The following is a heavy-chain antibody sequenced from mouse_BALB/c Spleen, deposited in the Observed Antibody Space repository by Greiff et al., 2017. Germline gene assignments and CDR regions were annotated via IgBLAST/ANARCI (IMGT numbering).Heavy chain of an antibody. CDR2: IWTGGGT. CDR3: VRDRGNY. V-gene: IGHV2-9-2*01. D-gene: IGHD3-3*01. Sequence: QVQLKQSGPGLVAPSQSLSITCTVSGFSLTSYDISWIRQPPGKGLEWLGVIWTGGGTNYNSAFMSRLSISKDNSKSQVFLKMNSLQTDDTAIYYCVRDRGNYWGQGTTLTVSS. CDR1: GFSLTSYD. J-gene: IGHJ2*01.